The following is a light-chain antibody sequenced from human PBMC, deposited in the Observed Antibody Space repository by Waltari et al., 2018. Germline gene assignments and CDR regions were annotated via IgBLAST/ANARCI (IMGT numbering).Light chain of an antibody. CDR1: NSNIGGNS. CDR2: NDN. Sequence: QSVLTQPPSVSGTPGQRVTLSCSGSNSNIGGNSVHWYQQLPGPAPKLLIYNDNQGPSGVPDRFSASKAGTSASLAITGLQSEDEADYYCAVWDDSLGGVFGGGTKLTVL. CDR3: AVWDDSLGGV. J-gene: IGLJ3*02. V-gene: IGLV1-44*01.